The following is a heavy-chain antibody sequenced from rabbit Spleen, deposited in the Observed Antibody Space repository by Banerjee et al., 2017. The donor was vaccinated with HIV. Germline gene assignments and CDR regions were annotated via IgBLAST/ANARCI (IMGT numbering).Heavy chain of an antibody. D-gene: IGHD1-1*01. J-gene: IGHJ4*01. CDR2: INAATAKP. V-gene: IGHV1S40*01. CDR3: ARDLLGVIGWNFYL. Sequence: QSLEESGGDLVKPGASLTLTCTASGFSFSSSYWMCWVRQAPGKGLEWIACINAATAKPVYATWAKGRFTISRTSSTTVTLRMTSLTAADRATYFCARDLLGVIGWNFYLWGPGTLVTVS. CDR1: GFSFSSSYW.